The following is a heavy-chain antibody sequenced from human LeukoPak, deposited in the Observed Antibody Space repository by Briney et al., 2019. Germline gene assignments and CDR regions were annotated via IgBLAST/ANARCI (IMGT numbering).Heavy chain of an antibody. CDR3: ARDLKEMAYIQTPGYWFDP. V-gene: IGHV4-4*02. CDR2: IYHSGST. Sequence: PSRTLSLTCAVSGGSISSSNWWSWVRQPPGKGLEWIGEIYHSGSTNYNPSLKSRVTISVDKSKNQFSLKLSSVTAADTAVYYCARDLKEMAYIQTPGYWFDPWGQGTLVTVSS. J-gene: IGHJ5*02. CDR1: GGSISSSNW. D-gene: IGHD5-24*01.